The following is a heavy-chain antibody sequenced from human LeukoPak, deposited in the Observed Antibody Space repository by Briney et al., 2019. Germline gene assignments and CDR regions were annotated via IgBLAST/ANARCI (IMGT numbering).Heavy chain of an antibody. J-gene: IGHJ5*02. CDR1: GYTFTSYD. Sequence: ASVKVSCKASGYTFTSYDINWVRQATGQGLEWMGWMNPNSGNTGYAQKFRGRVTMTRDTSISTAYMELSSLRSEDTAVYYCARAGIVATMNADWFDPWGQGTLVTVSS. CDR3: ARAGIVATMNADWFDP. V-gene: IGHV1-8*01. CDR2: MNPNSGNT. D-gene: IGHD5-12*01.